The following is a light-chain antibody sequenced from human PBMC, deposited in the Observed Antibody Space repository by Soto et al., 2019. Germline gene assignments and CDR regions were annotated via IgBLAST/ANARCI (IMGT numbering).Light chain of an antibody. V-gene: IGLV2-8*01. CDR2: DVS. Sequence: QSALTQPPSASGSPGQSVTISCTGSSSDVGGYNYVSWYQQHPGKAPKLMIYDVSKRPSGVPDRFSGSKSGNTASLTVSGLQAEDEADYYCSSYAGSNIVVFGGGTQLPVL. CDR1: SSDVGGYNY. J-gene: IGLJ2*01. CDR3: SSYAGSNIVV.